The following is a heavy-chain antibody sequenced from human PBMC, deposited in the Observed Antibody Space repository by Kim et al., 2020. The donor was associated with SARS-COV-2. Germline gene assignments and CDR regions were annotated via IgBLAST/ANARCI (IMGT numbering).Heavy chain of an antibody. J-gene: IGHJ2*01. CDR2: INHSGGT. CDR3: AGRRDQSSHWYFDL. D-gene: IGHD2-2*01. CDR1: GGSFSDYY. V-gene: IGHV4-34*01. Sequence: SETLSLTCAFYGGSFSDYYWSYFRRPPGKGLEWIGEINHSGGTNYNPSLKSRVTISVDTSRNQFSLNLNSVTAADTAVYYCAGRRDQSSHWYFDLWGRDT.